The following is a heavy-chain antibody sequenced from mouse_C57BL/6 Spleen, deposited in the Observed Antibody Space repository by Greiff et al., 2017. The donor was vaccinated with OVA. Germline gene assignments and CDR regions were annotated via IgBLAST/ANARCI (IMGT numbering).Heavy chain of an antibody. J-gene: IGHJ3*01. Sequence: QVQLQQPGAELVKPGASVKLSCKASGYTFTSYWMHWVKQRPGQGLEWIGMIHPNSGSTNYNEKFNGKATLTVDKSSSTAYMQLSSLTSEDSAVYYCAREGGNWDWFAYWGQGTLVTVSA. D-gene: IGHD4-1*01. CDR1: GYTFTSYW. CDR3: AREGGNWDWFAY. CDR2: IHPNSGST. V-gene: IGHV1-64*01.